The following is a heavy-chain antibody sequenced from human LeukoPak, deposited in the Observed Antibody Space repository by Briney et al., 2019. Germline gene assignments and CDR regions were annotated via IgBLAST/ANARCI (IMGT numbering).Heavy chain of an antibody. J-gene: IGHJ3*02. V-gene: IGHV1-2*02. D-gene: IGHD3-10*01. CDR2: INPNSGDT. CDR3: ASGYYDSGSYGGDAFNI. Sequence: ASVKVSCKASGYTFTGYYMHWVRQAPGQGLEWMGWINPNSGDTSYAQKFQGRVTITRETSISTAFMELSRLTSDDTAVYYCASGYYDSGSYGGDAFNIWGQGTMVTVSS. CDR1: GYTFTGYY.